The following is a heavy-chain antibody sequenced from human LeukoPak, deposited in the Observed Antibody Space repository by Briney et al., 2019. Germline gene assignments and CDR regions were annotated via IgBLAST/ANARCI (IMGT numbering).Heavy chain of an antibody. CDR1: GFTFSSYS. V-gene: IGHV3-21*01. Sequence: GGSLRLSCAASGFTFSSYSMNWVRQAPGKGLEWVSSISSSSSYIYYADSVKGRFTISRDNAKNSLYLQMNSLRAEDTAVYYCARDSGYEKIFDYWGQGTLVTVSS. D-gene: IGHD5-12*01. CDR2: ISSSSSYI. CDR3: ARDSGYEKIFDY. J-gene: IGHJ4*02.